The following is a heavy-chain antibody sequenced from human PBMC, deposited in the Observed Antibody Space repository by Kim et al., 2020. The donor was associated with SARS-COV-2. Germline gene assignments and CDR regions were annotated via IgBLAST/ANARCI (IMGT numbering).Heavy chain of an antibody. CDR1: GFSFSSYG. CDR3: AKSFSVSSIGYDS. J-gene: IGHJ4*02. Sequence: GGSLRLSCAASGFSFSSYGIHWVRQAPGKGLEWLTVISYDGSHKYYAESVKGRFTISRDNSKNTLYLQMNSLRVEDTAVYYCAKSFSVSSIGYDSWGQGALRTVSS. V-gene: IGHV3-30*18. D-gene: IGHD1-26*01. CDR2: ISYDGSHK.